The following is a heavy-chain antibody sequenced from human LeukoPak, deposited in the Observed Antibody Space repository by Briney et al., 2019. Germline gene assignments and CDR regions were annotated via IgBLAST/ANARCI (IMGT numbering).Heavy chain of an antibody. CDR3: ARAYSSGDTCYSATD. V-gene: IGHV3-30*04. J-gene: IGHJ4*02. Sequence: GGSLRLSCAASGFTFSSYAMHWVRQAPGKGLDWVAVISYDGSNKYYADSVKGRFTISRDNSKNTLYLQMNSLRAEDTAVYYCARAYSSGDTCYSATDWGQGTLVTVSS. CDR2: ISYDGSNK. D-gene: IGHD2-15*01. CDR1: GFTFSSYA.